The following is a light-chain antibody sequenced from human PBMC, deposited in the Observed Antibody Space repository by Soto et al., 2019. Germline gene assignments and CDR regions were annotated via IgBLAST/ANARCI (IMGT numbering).Light chain of an antibody. CDR3: QQYNNWPPWT. V-gene: IGKV3-15*01. CDR2: GAS. J-gene: IGKJ1*01. Sequence: DIVMTQSTATLSVSPGERATLSCRASQSVSSNLAWYQQKPGQAPRLLIYGASTRATGIPARFSGSGSGTEFTLTISSLQSEDFAVYYCQQYNNWPPWTVGQGTKVDTK. CDR1: QSVSSN.